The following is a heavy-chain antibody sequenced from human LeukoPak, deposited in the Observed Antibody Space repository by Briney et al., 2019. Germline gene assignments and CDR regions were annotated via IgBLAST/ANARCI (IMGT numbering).Heavy chain of an antibody. J-gene: IGHJ4*02. CDR2: IYYSGST. Sequence: PSQTLSLTCTVSGGSISSGDYYWSWIRQPPGKGLEWIGYIYYSGSTYYNPSLKSRVTISVDTSKNQFSLKLSSVTAADTAVYYCARGQYDILTGYYNPPDYWGQGTLVTVSS. V-gene: IGHV4-30-4*01. CDR3: ARGQYDILTGYYNPPDY. D-gene: IGHD3-9*01. CDR1: GGSISSGDYY.